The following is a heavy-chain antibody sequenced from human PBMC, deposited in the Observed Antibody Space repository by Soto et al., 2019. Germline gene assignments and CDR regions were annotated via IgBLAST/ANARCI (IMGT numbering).Heavy chain of an antibody. V-gene: IGHV4-38-2*01. CDR3: ARVGPGVPYYYDSSPYTFENWFDP. J-gene: IGHJ5*02. D-gene: IGHD3-22*01. Sequence: SETLSLTCAVSGYSISSGYYWGWLRQPPGKGLEWIGSSYHGGSTYYNPSLNSRVTLSIDMTNNHVSLILNSVTAADTAVYYCARVGPGVPYYYDSSPYTFENWFDPWGQGTLVTVSS. CDR1: GYSISSGYY. CDR2: SYHGGST.